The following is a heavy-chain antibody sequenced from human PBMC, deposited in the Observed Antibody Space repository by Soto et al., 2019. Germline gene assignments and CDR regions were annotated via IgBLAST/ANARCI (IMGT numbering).Heavy chain of an antibody. V-gene: IGHV3-33*01. CDR2: IWYDGSNK. CDR3: ARDQEVGATSYYYHGMDV. Sequence: QVHLVESGGGVVQPGRSLRLSCAASGFTFSNYGMHWVRQAPGKGLEWVAVIWYDGSNKYYADSVKGRFTISRDNSKNTLYLQMNSLRADDTSVYYCARDQEVGATSYYYHGMDVWGQGTTVTVSS. CDR1: GFTFSNYG. D-gene: IGHD1-26*01. J-gene: IGHJ6*02.